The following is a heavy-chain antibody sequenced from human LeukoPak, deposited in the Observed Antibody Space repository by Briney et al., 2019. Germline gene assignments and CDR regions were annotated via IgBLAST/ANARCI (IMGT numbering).Heavy chain of an antibody. CDR3: TRGRYQLLGPNDY. Sequence: GGSLRLSCSASGXSXXDYGMSRVRQAPXXXXXXVSYITMNSVRFCADSVKGRFTISRDNDKNSVYLQMNSLRDEDTAVYYCTRGRYQLLGPNDYWGQGSLVTVSS. V-gene: IGHV3-48*02. D-gene: IGHD2-2*01. CDR2: ITMNSVR. CDR1: GXSXXDYG. J-gene: IGHJ4*02.